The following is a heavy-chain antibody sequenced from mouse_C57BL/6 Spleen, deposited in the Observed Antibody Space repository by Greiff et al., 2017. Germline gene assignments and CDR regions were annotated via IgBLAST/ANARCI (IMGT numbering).Heavy chain of an antibody. CDR2: ISSGGDYI. CDR3: TGGEDYYDLYYAMGY. Sequence: EVMLVESGEGLVKPGGSLKLSCAASGFTFSSYAMSWVRQTPEKRLEWVAYISSGGDYIYYADTVKGRFTISRDNARNTPYLQMSSLKSEDTAMYYCTGGEDYYDLYYAMGYWGQGTSVTVAS. CDR1: GFTFSSYA. J-gene: IGHJ4*01. V-gene: IGHV5-9-1*02. D-gene: IGHD2-4*01.